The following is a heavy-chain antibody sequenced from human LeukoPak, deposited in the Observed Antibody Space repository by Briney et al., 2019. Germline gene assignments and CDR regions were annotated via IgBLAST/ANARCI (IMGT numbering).Heavy chain of an antibody. Sequence: GGSLRLSGAASGFTFTRYWMHWVRQVPGKGLVWVSRINIDGTTTNYADSVKSRFTVSRDNAKNTLFLQLSSLRVEDTAVYYCARDSYELGATFDYWGQGTLVTVSA. V-gene: IGHV3-74*01. CDR3: ARDSYELGATFDY. D-gene: IGHD1-26*01. J-gene: IGHJ4*02. CDR1: GFTFTRYW. CDR2: INIDGTTT.